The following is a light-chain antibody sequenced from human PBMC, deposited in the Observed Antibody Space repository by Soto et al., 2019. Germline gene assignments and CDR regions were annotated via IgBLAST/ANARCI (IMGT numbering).Light chain of an antibody. CDR3: QEYRT. CDR2: GPS. Sequence: EIVLTQSPGTLSLSPGERATLSCRASQSVSTSYIARYQQKPGXAHRLLIYGPSTRATGIPDRFSGSRSGTDFTLTISRLELDDFAVYYCQEYRTFGQGTKV. V-gene: IGKV3-20*01. CDR1: QSVSTSY. J-gene: IGKJ1*01.